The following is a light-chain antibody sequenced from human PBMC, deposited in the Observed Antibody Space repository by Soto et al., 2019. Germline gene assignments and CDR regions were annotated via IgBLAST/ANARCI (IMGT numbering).Light chain of an antibody. CDR3: QVWDSSSDHYV. V-gene: IGLV3-21*02. J-gene: IGLJ1*01. CDR1: NIGSKS. Sequence: SYELTQPPSVSVAPGQTARITCEGNNIGSKSVHWYQQKPGQAPVLVVYDDSDRPSGIPERFSGSNSGNTATLTISGVEAGDEADYYCQVWDSSSDHYVFGTGTKVTVL. CDR2: DDS.